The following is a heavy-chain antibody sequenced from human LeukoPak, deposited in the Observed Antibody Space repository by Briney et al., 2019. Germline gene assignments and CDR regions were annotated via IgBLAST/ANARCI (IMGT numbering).Heavy chain of an antibody. CDR2: INHSGST. CDR1: GGSFSGYY. CDR3: QRVEESVVVPAAIAY. V-gene: IGHV4-34*01. Sequence: SETLSLTCAVYGGSFSGYYWSWIRQPPGKGLEWIGEINHSGSTNYNPSLKSRVTISVDTSKNQFSLKLSSVTAADTAVYSCQRVEESVVVPAAIAYWGQGNLVTVSS. D-gene: IGHD2-2*01. J-gene: IGHJ4*02.